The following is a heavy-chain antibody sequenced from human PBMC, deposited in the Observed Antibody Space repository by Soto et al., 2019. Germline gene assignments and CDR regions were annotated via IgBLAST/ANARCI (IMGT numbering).Heavy chain of an antibody. Sequence: QVQLEESGGGVVQPGRSLRLSCAASGFTFSSSVMHWVRQAPGRGLEWVAVIWSDGSKQYYADSVTGRFAISRDNSINTLYLQLSSLSAEDTSVYYCASEVLWSGYHYALEVWCQGTTVTVSS. CDR1: GFTFSSSV. V-gene: IGHV3-33*01. D-gene: IGHD3-3*01. CDR2: IWSDGSKQ. J-gene: IGHJ6*02. CDR3: ASEVLWSGYHYALEV.